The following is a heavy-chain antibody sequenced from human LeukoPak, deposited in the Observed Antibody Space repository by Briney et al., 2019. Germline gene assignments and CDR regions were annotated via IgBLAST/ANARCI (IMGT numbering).Heavy chain of an antibody. V-gene: IGHV4-39*07. CDR1: GGSISSSSYY. CDR2: INHSGST. J-gene: IGHJ4*02. Sequence: SETLSLTCTVSGGSISSSSYYWSWIRQPPGKGLEWIGEINHSGSTNYNPSLKSRVTISVDTSKNQFSLKLSSVTAADTAVYYCARGRVIFYYGSGSRFDYWGQGTLVTVSS. CDR3: ARGRVIFYYGSGSRFDY. D-gene: IGHD3-10*01.